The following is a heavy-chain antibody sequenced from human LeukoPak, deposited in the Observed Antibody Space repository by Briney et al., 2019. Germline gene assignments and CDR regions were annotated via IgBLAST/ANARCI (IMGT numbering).Heavy chain of an antibody. J-gene: IGHJ3*02. CDR3: AGIIQWLVRGGAFDI. CDR1: GGSLSGYY. CDR2: INHSGST. Sequence: PSETLSLTCAVYGGSLSGYYWSWIRQPPGKGLEWIGEINHSGSTNYNPSLKSRVTISVDTSKNQFSLKLSSVTAADTAVYYCAGIIQWLVRGGAFDIWGQGTMVTVSS. D-gene: IGHD6-19*01. V-gene: IGHV4-34*01.